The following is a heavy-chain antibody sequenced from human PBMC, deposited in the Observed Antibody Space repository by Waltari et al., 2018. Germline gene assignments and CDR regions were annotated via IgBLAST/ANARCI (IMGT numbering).Heavy chain of an antibody. CDR2: ISYDGSNK. V-gene: IGHV3-30*18. D-gene: IGHD2-8*02. CDR3: AKDVLTLPYWLIDY. J-gene: IGHJ4*02. Sequence: QVQLVESGGGVVQPGRSLRLSCAASGFTFSSYGMHWVRPAPGKGLEWVAVISYDGSNKYYADSVKGRFTISRDNSKNTLYLQMNSLRAEDTAVYYCAKDVLTLPYWLIDYWGQGTLVTVSS. CDR1: GFTFSSYG.